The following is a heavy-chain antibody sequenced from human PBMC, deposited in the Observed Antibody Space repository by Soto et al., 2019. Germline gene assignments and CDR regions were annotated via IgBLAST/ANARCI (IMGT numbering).Heavy chain of an antibody. Sequence: PSETLCLTCAVYGGTFSGYYGSWIRQPPGKGLEWIGEINHSGSTNYNPSLKSRVTISVDTSKNQFSLKLSSVTAADTAVYYCARVGYYYSGMYSCGQETTVTISS. CDR3: ARVGYYYSGMYS. J-gene: IGHJ6*02. V-gene: IGHV4-34*01. CDR2: INHSGST. D-gene: IGHD3-16*01. CDR1: GGTFSGYY.